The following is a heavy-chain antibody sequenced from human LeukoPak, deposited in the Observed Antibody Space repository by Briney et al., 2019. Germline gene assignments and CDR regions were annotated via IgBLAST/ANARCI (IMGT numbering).Heavy chain of an antibody. J-gene: IGHJ5*02. V-gene: IGHV3-23*01. CDR2: ISGSGGST. CDR1: GFSFRSYW. CDR3: ARDYDSSGHGQDP. Sequence: GGSLRLSCAASGFSFRSYWMHWVRQAPGKGLEWVSAISGSGGSTYYADSVKGRFTISRDNSKNTLYLQMNSLRAEDTAVYYCARDYDSSGHGQDPWGQGTLVTVSS. D-gene: IGHD3-22*01.